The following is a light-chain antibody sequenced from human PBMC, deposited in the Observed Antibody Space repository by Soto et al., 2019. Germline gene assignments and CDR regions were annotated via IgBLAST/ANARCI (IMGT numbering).Light chain of an antibody. CDR3: SSFTDTGTVM. CDR1: SSDVGAHHS. CDR2: DVS. Sequence: QSVLTQPASVSGSPGQSFTISCTGTSSDVGAHHSVSWYQQHPGKAPKLIIFDVSNRPSGVSNRFSGSKSGNMASLTISGLHAEDDADYYCSSFTDTGTVMFGGGTKLTVL. V-gene: IGLV2-14*03. J-gene: IGLJ3*02.